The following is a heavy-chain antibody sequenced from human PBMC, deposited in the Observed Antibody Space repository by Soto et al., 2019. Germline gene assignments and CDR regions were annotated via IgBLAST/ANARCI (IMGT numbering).Heavy chain of an antibody. J-gene: IGHJ6*02. V-gene: IGHV1-69*01. D-gene: IGHD5-12*01. Sequence: QVQLVQSGAEVKKPASSVKVSCKASGGTFNNYPITWVRQAPGEGLEWMGGSIPIFGTANYAQNFQGRFTISLDESTSTAYMELRSLRSEYTAVYYCARGRGYSGDDHYYYFYLDVCGQGPTVTVSS. CDR1: GGTFNNYP. CDR2: SIPIFGTA. CDR3: ARGRGYSGDDHYYYFYLDV.